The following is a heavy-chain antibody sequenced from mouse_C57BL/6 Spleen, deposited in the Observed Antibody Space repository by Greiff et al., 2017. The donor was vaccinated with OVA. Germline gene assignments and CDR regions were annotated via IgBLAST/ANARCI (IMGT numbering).Heavy chain of an antibody. V-gene: IGHV1-64*01. J-gene: IGHJ1*03. CDR2: IHPNSGST. Sequence: QVQLQQPGAELVKPGASVKSSCKASGYTFTSYWMHWVKQRPGQGLEWIGMIHPNSGSTNYNEKFKSKATLTVDKSSSTAYMQLSSLTSEDSAVYYCAPIFIDGYFDVWGTGTTVTVSS. CDR3: APIFIDGYFDV. D-gene: IGHD1-1*01. CDR1: GYTFTSYW.